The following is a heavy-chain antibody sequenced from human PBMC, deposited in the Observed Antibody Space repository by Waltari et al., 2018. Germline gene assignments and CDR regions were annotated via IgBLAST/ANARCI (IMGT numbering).Heavy chain of an antibody. J-gene: IGHJ2*01. CDR3: ARGSFDSDSYFDV. D-gene: IGHD1-26*01. Sequence: QVQLQELGPGLGKPSETLSLTCAVSGYPISSGYYWGWIRQPPGKGLEWIGSFYHSGTTYYSPSLKSRVTISVDTSKNQFSLKVTSLTAADTAIYYCARGSFDSDSYFDVWGRGTLVTVSS. CDR2: FYHSGTT. CDR1: GYPISSGYY. V-gene: IGHV4-38-2*01.